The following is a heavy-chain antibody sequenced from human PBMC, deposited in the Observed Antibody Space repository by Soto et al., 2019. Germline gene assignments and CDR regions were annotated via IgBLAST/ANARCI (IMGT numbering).Heavy chain of an antibody. CDR1: GGSVSSGSYY. D-gene: IGHD5-18*01. V-gene: IGHV4-61*01. J-gene: IGHJ4*02. Sequence: QVQLQESGPGLVKPSETLSLTCPVSGGSVSSGSYYWSWIRQAPGKGLGWLGYIYDSGTTNYNPSLKSRVTISVDTSNNQFSMRLRSVTAADTAVYYCAREERGYSYGLGDSWWGQGTLVTVSS. CDR3: AREERGYSYGLGDSW. CDR2: IYDSGTT.